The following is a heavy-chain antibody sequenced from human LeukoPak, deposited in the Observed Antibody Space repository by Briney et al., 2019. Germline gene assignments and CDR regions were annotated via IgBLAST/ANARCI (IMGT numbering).Heavy chain of an antibody. CDR3: AKAGPYSSGWYYFDY. V-gene: IGHV3-30*18. CDR1: GFTFSSYG. D-gene: IGHD6-19*01. Sequence: GGSLRLSCAASGFTFSSYGMHWVRQAPGKGLEWVAVISYDGSNKYYADSVKGRFTISRDNSKNTLYLQMNSLRAGDTAVYYCAKAGPYSSGWYYFDYWGQGTLVTVSS. CDR2: ISYDGSNK. J-gene: IGHJ4*02.